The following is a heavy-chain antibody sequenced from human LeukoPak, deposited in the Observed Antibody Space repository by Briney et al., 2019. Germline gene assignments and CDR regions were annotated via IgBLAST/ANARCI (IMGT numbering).Heavy chain of an antibody. CDR3: ARRSVAVENFFDY. D-gene: IGHD6-19*01. V-gene: IGHV4-39*01. CDR2: IYYSGST. Sequence: PSETLSLTCTVSGGSIITRSYNWGWIRQPPGKWLEWIGSIYYSGSTNYNPSLKSRVTIYVDTSKNQFSLRLTSVTAADTAVYYCARRSVAVENFFDYWGQGSLVTVSS. CDR1: GGSIITRSYN. J-gene: IGHJ4*02.